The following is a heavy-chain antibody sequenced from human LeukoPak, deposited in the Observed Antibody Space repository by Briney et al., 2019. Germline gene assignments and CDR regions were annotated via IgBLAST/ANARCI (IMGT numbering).Heavy chain of an antibody. CDR1: GFTFSSYG. D-gene: IGHD6-6*01. Sequence: GRSLRLSCAASGFTFSSYGMHWVRQAPGKGLEWVAVIWYDGSNKYYADSVKGRFTISRDNSKNTLYLQMNSLRAEDTAVYCCARGQLVVVYWGQGTLVTVSS. CDR2: IWYDGSNK. CDR3: ARGQLVVVY. V-gene: IGHV3-33*01. J-gene: IGHJ4*02.